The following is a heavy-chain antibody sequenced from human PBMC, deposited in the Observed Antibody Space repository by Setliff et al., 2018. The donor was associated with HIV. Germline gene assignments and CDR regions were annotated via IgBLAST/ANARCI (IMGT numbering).Heavy chain of an antibody. Sequence: WGSLRLSCAASGFTFSSYGMHWVRQAPGKGLEWVAFIRYDGSDKYYADSVMGRFTISRDNSKNTLYLQMNTLRTEDTAVYYCAQLAAADDSWGQGTLVTV. V-gene: IGHV3-30*02. D-gene: IGHD6-13*01. CDR3: AQLAAADDS. CDR2: IRYDGSDK. CDR1: GFTFSSYG. J-gene: IGHJ4*02.